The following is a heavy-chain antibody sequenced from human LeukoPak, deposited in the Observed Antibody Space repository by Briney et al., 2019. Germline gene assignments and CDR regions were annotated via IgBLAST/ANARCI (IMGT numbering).Heavy chain of an antibody. CDR1: GGTFSHYA. Sequence: SVKVSCKASGGTFSHYAISWVRQAPGQGLEWMGRIMPILDITHYAQKFQGRVTISADKSTSTAYMDLSGLRSEDTAVYYCARVSYSSSPGPYYYYGMDVWGQGTTVTVSS. J-gene: IGHJ6*02. D-gene: IGHD6-13*01. CDR2: IMPILDIT. CDR3: ARVSYSSSPGPYYYYGMDV. V-gene: IGHV1-69*04.